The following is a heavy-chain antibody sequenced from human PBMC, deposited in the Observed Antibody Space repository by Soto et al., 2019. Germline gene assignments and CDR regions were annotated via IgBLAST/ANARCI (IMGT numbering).Heavy chain of an antibody. CDR2: ISYDGSFV. V-gene: IGHV3-30*18. CDR1: GLTFSDYG. D-gene: IGHD1-1*01. Sequence: VGSLRLSCVVSGLTFSDYGFHWVRQAPGKGLDWVAAISYDGSFVYYADSVRGRFTISRDNSRNTLDMQMNTLRHEDTAVYYCAKERGRTRNFAIDVWGQGTSVTVSS. CDR3: AKERGRTRNFAIDV. J-gene: IGHJ6*02.